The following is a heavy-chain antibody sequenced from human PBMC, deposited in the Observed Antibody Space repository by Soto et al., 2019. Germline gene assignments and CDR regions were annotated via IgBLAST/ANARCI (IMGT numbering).Heavy chain of an antibody. CDR2: IYYSGST. D-gene: IGHD2-2*01. Sequence: SETLSLTCTVSGGSISSYYWSWIRQPPGKGLEWIGYIYYSGSTNYNPSLKSRVTISVDTSKNQFSLKLSSVTAADTAVYYCARQSGYCSSTSCYRWFDPWGQGTLVTVSS. V-gene: IGHV4-59*08. CDR1: GGSISSYY. J-gene: IGHJ5*02. CDR3: ARQSGYCSSTSCYRWFDP.